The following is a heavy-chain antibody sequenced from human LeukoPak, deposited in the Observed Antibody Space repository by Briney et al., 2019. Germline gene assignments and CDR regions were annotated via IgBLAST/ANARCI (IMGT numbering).Heavy chain of an antibody. D-gene: IGHD6-13*01. CDR3: AKDLKWIAAADDY. Sequence: GGSLRLSCAAAGFTFSNFGMHWVRQAPGKGLGWVAVISYDGENEYYTDSVKGRFTISGDNAKNTLYLQMNSLRVEDTAVYYCAKDLKWIAAADDYWGQGTLVTVSS. CDR2: ISYDGENE. J-gene: IGHJ4*02. CDR1: GFTFSNFG. V-gene: IGHV3-30*18.